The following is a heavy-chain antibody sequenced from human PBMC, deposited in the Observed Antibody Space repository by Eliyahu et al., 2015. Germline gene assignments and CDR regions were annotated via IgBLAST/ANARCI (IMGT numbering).Heavy chain of an antibody. Sequence: QVQLQESGPGLVKPSQTLSLXCSVSXGSIXSGGXYWSWIRQHPXKGLEWIGHFHYRGSSLYNPSLRSRVTISADTSKNQFSLQVSSVTAADTAVYYCASFGGDFPPYYFDYWGPGTLVTVSS. J-gene: IGHJ4*02. D-gene: IGHD2-21*02. V-gene: IGHV4-31*03. CDR1: XGSIXSGGXY. CDR3: ASFGGDFPPYYFDY. CDR2: FHYRGSS.